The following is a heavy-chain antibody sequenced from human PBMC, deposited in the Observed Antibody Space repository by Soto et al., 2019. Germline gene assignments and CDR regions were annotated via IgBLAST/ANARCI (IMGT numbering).Heavy chain of an antibody. V-gene: IGHV4-34*01. CDR1: GGSFSGYY. J-gene: IGHJ4*02. Sequence: QVQLQQWGAGLLKPSETLSLTCAVYGGSFSGYYWSWIRQPPGKGLEWIGEINHSGSTNYNPSLKCRVTISVDTSKNQFSLKLSSVTAADTAVYYCARGSSIAVAGRGYFDYWGQGTLVTVSS. CDR3: ARGSSIAVAGRGYFDY. CDR2: INHSGST. D-gene: IGHD6-19*01.